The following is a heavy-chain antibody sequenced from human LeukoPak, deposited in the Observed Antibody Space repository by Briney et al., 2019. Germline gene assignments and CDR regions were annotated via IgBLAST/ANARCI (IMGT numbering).Heavy chain of an antibody. CDR3: ATRIDCSSTSCYTGDY. CDR2: ISWNSDSI. D-gene: IGHD2-2*02. CDR1: GFTFDDYA. J-gene: IGHJ4*02. V-gene: IGHV3-9*01. Sequence: GGSLRLSCAASGFTFDDYAMHWVRQAPGKGLEWVSGISWNSDSIGYADSVKGRFTISRDNSKNTLYLQMSSLRAEDTAVYYCATRIDCSSTSCYTGDYWGQGTLVTVSS.